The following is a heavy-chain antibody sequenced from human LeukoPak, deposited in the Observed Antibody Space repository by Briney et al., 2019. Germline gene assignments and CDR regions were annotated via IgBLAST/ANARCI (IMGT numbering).Heavy chain of an antibody. Sequence: PGRSLRLSCAASGFTFDDYAMHWVRQAPGKGLEWVSGISWNSGSIGYADSVKGRFTISRDNAKNSLYLQMNSLRAEDTALYYCAPKGPYYYDSSGFESWGQGTMVTVSS. CDR1: GFTFDDYA. V-gene: IGHV3-9*01. J-gene: IGHJ3*01. D-gene: IGHD3-22*01. CDR2: ISWNSGSI. CDR3: APKGPYYYDSSGFES.